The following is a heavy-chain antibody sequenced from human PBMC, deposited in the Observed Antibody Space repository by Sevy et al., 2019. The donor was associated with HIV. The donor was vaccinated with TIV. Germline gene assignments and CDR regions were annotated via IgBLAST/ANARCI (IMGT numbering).Heavy chain of an antibody. Sequence: GGSLRLSCGASGFTFSRYSMNWVRQAPGKGLEWVSYISSSGHYIQYADSVRGRFTISRDNARDSLDLQMNSLGAEDTAVYFCVGWDYRTSGNWFDPWGQGTLVTVSS. CDR1: GFTFSRYS. J-gene: IGHJ5*02. CDR3: VGWDYRTSGNWFDP. V-gene: IGHV3-21*01. D-gene: IGHD2-2*01. CDR2: ISSSGHYI.